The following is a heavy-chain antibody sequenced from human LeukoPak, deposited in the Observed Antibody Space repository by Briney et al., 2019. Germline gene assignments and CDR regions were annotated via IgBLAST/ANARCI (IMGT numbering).Heavy chain of an antibody. CDR1: GYTFTSYD. V-gene: IGHV1-8*01. J-gene: IGHJ6*03. D-gene: IGHD3-10*01. CDR2: MNPNSGNT. Sequence: AASVKVSCKASGYTFTSYDINWVRQATGQGLEWMGWMNPNSGNTGYAQKFQGRVTMTRNTSISTAYMELSSLKSEDTAVYYCARGRRSMVRGVINYYYYYYMDVWGKGTTVTISS. CDR3: ARGRRSMVRGVINYYYYYYMDV.